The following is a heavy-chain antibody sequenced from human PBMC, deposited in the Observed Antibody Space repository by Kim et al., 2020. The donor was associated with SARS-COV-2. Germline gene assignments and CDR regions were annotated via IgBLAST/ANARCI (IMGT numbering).Heavy chain of an antibody. CDR2: ISSSSSTI. V-gene: IGHV3-48*04. J-gene: IGHJ4*02. Sequence: GGSLRLSCAASGFSFNDYSMNWVRQAPGKGLEWVSYISSSSSTIYYADSVKGRFTISRDNAKNSLYLQMNSLRVEDTAVYHCASSSGAECYSRWGQGTLVTVSS. CDR3: ASSSGAECYSR. D-gene: IGHD2-21*01. CDR1: GFSFNDYS.